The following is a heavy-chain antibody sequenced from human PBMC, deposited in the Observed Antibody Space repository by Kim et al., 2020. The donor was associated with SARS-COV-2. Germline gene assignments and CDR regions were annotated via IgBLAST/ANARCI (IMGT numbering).Heavy chain of an antibody. CDR3: AHRPGGFWSGYLGY. V-gene: IGHV2-5*02. J-gene: IGHJ4*02. CDR1: GFSLSTSGVG. Sequence: SGPTLVKPTQTLTLTCTFSGFSLSTSGVGVGWIRQPPGKALEWPAPIYWDDDKRYSPSLKSRLTITKDTSKNQVVLTMTNMDPVDTATYYCAHRPGGFWSGYLGYWGQGTLVTVSS. D-gene: IGHD3-3*01. CDR2: IYWDDDK.